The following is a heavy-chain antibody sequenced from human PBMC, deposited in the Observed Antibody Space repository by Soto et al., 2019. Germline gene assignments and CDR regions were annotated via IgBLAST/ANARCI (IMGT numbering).Heavy chain of an antibody. CDR1: GDSMTKYY. CDR3: ARTVGAAYYFDF. V-gene: IGHV4-4*07. D-gene: IGHD1-26*01. J-gene: IGHJ4*02. Sequence: QVQLQESGPGLVKPSETLSLTCTVSGDSMTKYYWSWIRQPAGKGLEWIGRIYTSGSTNYNPSLKCRVTMSIDTSNKHFSLSRKSVTAADTAVYYCARTVGAAYYFDFWGQGALVTVSS. CDR2: IYTSGST.